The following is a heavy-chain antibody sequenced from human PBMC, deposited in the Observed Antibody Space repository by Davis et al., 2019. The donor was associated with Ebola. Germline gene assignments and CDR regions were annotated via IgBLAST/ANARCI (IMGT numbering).Heavy chain of an antibody. CDR1: GFTVSTNY. V-gene: IGHV3-53*05. Sequence: GESLKISCAASGFTVSTNYMSWVRQAPGKGLEWVSVVYRDGTTYYSDSVKGRFTVSRDNSKRTLYLHMSSLRTEDTAVYYCVKDRRFFDFSFVFDYWGQGTLVTVSS. CDR3: VKDRRFFDFSFVFDY. D-gene: IGHD3-3*01. J-gene: IGHJ4*02. CDR2: VYRDGTT.